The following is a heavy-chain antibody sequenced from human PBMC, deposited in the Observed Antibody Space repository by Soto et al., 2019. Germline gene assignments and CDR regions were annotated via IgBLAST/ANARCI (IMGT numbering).Heavy chain of an antibody. Sequence: PGWSLRLSCAASGFTFSSYSMNWVRQAPGKGLEWVSSISSSSSYIYYADSVKGRFTISRDNAKNSLYLQMNSLRAEDPAVYYCARVDILIGWFDYWGQGTLVT. D-gene: IGHD3-9*01. CDR3: ARVDILIGWFDY. V-gene: IGHV3-21*01. CDR1: GFTFSSYS. J-gene: IGHJ4*02. CDR2: ISSSSSYI.